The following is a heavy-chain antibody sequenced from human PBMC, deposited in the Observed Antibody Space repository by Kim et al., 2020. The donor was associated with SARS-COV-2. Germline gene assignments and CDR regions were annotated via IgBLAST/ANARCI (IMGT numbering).Heavy chain of an antibody. J-gene: IGHJ6*01. V-gene: IGHV4-34*01. CDR1: GGSFSGYY. Sequence: SETLSLTCAVYGGSFSGYYWSWIRQPPGKGLEWIGEINHSGSTNYNPSLKSRVTISVDTSKNQFSLKLSSVTAADTAVYYCARAPIDSSGLGGYYYSGM. CDR2: INHSGST. CDR3: ARAPIDSSGLGGYYYSGM. D-gene: IGHD3-22*01.